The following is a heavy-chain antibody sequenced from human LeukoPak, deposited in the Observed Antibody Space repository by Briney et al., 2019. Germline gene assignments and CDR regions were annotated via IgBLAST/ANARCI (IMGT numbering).Heavy chain of an antibody. Sequence: GASVKVSCKASGYTFTSYGISCVRQAPGQGLEWMGWISAYNGNTNYAQKLQGRVTMTTDTSTSTAYMELRSLRSDDTAVYYCARAGYSSGYYDAFDIWGQGTMVTVSS. CDR1: GYTFTSYG. D-gene: IGHD3-22*01. CDR2: ISAYNGNT. J-gene: IGHJ3*02. CDR3: ARAGYSSGYYDAFDI. V-gene: IGHV1-18*01.